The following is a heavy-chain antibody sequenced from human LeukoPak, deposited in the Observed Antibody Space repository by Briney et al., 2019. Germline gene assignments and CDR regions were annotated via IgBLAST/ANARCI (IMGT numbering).Heavy chain of an antibody. J-gene: IGHJ4*02. CDR3: ASRSSGWHFDY. Sequence: SETLSLTCTVSGGSISSYYWSWIRQPPGKGLEWIGEINHSGSTNYNPSLKSRVTISVDTSKNQFSLKLSSVTAADTAVYYCASRSSGWHFDYWGQETLVTVSS. V-gene: IGHV4-34*01. D-gene: IGHD6-19*01. CDR1: GGSISSYY. CDR2: INHSGST.